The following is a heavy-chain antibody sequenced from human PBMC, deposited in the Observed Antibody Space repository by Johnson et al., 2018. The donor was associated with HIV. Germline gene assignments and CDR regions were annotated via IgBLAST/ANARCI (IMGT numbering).Heavy chain of an antibody. CDR2: ISYDGSNK. V-gene: IGHV3-30*03. Sequence: QVQLVESGGGLVQPGGSLRLSCAASGFTFSNFGMHWVRQAPGKGLEWVAVISYDGSNKYYADSVKGRFTIARDNSKNTLYLQMNSLRAEDTAVYYCARSVGVVGAIGKGAFDIWGQGTMVTVSS. CDR3: ARSVGVVGAIGKGAFDI. CDR1: GFTFSNFG. D-gene: IGHD1-26*01. J-gene: IGHJ3*02.